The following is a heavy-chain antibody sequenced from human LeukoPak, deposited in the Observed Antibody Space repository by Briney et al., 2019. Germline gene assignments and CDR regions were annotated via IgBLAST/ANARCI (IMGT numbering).Heavy chain of an antibody. Sequence: PSGSLSLTCTVSGGSISSYYWSWIRQPPGKGLEWIGYVYYSGSNNYNPSLKSRLTISVDTSKNHFYLKLSSVTAANTAVYSCARGVNFRPNLFGVVIIPVSGFDYWGQGTLVTVSS. D-gene: IGHD3-3*01. V-gene: IGHV4-59*08. CDR1: GGSISSYY. CDR2: VYYSGSN. J-gene: IGHJ4*02. CDR3: ARGVNFRPNLFGVVIIPVSGFDY.